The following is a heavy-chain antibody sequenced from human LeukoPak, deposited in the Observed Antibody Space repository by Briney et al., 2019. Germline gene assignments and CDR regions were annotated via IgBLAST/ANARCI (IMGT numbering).Heavy chain of an antibody. CDR1: AFTFRSYA. CDR3: AKGAASRGYTYVAN. Sequence: GGSLRLSCAASAFTFRSYAMIWVRQPPGKGLEWVSGISGSGGSTYYSDSAKGRFTISRDNSNNTLYLQMNSLRAEDTAVYYCAKGAASRGYTYVANWGQGTLVTVSS. J-gene: IGHJ4*02. CDR2: ISGSGGST. D-gene: IGHD5-18*01. V-gene: IGHV3-23*01.